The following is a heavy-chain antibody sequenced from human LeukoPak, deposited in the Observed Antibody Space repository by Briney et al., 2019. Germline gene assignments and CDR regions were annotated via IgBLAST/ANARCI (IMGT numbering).Heavy chain of an antibody. V-gene: IGHV1-8*01. CDR3: ARDFSSGWSDYYYYMDV. Sequence: ASVKVSCKASGYTFTSYDINWVRQATGQGLEWMGWMNPNSGNTGYAQKFQGRVTMTRNTSISTAYMELSSLRSEDTAVYYCARDFSSGWSDYYYYMDVRGKGTTVTVSS. CDR1: GYTFTSYD. D-gene: IGHD6-19*01. CDR2: MNPNSGNT. J-gene: IGHJ6*03.